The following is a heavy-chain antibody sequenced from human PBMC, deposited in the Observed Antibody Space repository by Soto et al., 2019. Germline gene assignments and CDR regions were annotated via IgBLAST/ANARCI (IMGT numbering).Heavy chain of an antibody. CDR2: ISYDGSNK. CDR1: GFTFSSYG. Sequence: QVQLVESGGGVVQPGRSLRLSCAASGFTFSSYGMHWVRQAPGKGLEWVAVISYDGSNKYYADSVKGRFTISRDNSKNTLYLQMNSLRAEDTAVYYCAKDAPYYDYIWGSYRPLDYWGQGTLVTVSS. CDR3: AKDAPYYDYIWGSYRPLDY. D-gene: IGHD3-16*02. J-gene: IGHJ4*02. V-gene: IGHV3-30*18.